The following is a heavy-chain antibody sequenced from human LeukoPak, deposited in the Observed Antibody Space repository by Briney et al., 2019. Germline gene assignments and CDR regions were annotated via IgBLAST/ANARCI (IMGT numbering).Heavy chain of an antibody. D-gene: IGHD6-13*01. CDR2: IWYDGSNK. CDR3: ARDLTQLALFDY. V-gene: IGHV3-33*01. CDR1: GFTFSSYG. J-gene: IGHJ4*02. Sequence: GMTLRLSCAASGFTFSSYGMHWVRQAPGKGLEWVAVIWYDGSNKYYADSVKGRFTLSRDNSKNTLFLQMNSLRPEDTAVYFCARDLTQLALFDYWGQGTLVTVSS.